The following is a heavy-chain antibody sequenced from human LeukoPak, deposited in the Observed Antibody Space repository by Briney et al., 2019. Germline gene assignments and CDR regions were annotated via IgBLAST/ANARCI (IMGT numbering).Heavy chain of an antibody. CDR2: ISAYNGNT. V-gene: IGHV1-18*01. Sequence: ASVKVSCKASGVTFSSYAISWVRQAPGQGLEWMGWISAYNGNTNYAQKLQGRVTMTTDTSTSTAYMELRSLRSDDTAVYYCARDNDGDYVDYWGQGTLVTVSS. CDR3: ARDNDGDYVDY. J-gene: IGHJ4*02. CDR1: GVTFSSYA. D-gene: IGHD1-1*01.